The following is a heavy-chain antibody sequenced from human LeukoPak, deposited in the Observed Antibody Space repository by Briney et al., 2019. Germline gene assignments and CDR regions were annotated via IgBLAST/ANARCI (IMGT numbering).Heavy chain of an antibody. CDR3: ASFGGSYYWYYFDY. CDR2: ISYDGSNK. V-gene: IGHV3-30*03. CDR1: GFTFSSYG. Sequence: QPGRSLRLSCAASGFTFSSYGMHWVRQAPGKGLEWVAVISYDGSNKYYADSVKCRFTISRDNSKNTLYLQMNSLRAEDTAVYYCASFGGSYYWYYFDYWGQGTLVTVSS. J-gene: IGHJ4*02. D-gene: IGHD1-26*01.